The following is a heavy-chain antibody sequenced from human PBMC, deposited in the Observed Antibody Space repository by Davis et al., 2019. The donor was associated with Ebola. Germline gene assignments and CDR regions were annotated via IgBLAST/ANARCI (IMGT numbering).Heavy chain of an antibody. CDR2: MNPNSGNT. J-gene: IGHJ6*02. D-gene: IGHD4-17*01. Sequence: AASVTVSCKASGYTFTSYDINWVRQATGQGLEWMGWMNPNSGNTGYAQKFQGRVTMTRNTSISTAYMELSSLRSEDTAVYYCARGYAGFYYYGMDVWGQGTTVTVSS. CDR3: ARGYAGFYYYGMDV. CDR1: GYTFTSYD. V-gene: IGHV1-8*01.